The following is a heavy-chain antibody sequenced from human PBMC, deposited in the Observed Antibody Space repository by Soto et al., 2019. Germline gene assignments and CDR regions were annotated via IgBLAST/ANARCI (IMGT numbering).Heavy chain of an antibody. CDR3: AREQSTRGSYQRIFDY. CDR2: ISHDGSNK. D-gene: IGHD1-26*01. Sequence: QVQLVESGGGVVQPGRSLRLSCAASGFTFSNYAMHWVRQAPGKGLEWVAVISHDGSNKYYADSVKGRFTIPRDNSNKPLYPPMNRRRPEDTALSFCAREQSTRGSYQRIFDYWGQGALVTVSS. J-gene: IGHJ4*02. V-gene: IGHV3-30-3*01. CDR1: GFTFSNYA.